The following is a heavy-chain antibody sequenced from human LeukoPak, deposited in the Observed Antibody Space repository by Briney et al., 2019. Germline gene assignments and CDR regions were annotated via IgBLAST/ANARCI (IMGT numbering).Heavy chain of an antibody. CDR3: ARDREGYYDSSGYANFDY. CDR1: GYTFTSYG. D-gene: IGHD3-22*01. J-gene: IGHJ4*02. V-gene: IGHV1-18*01. Sequence: ASVKVSCKASGYTFTSYGISWVRQAPGQGLEWMGWISAYNGNTNYAQELQGRVTMTTDTSTSTAYMELRSLRSDDTAVYYCARDREGYYDSSGYANFDYWGQGTLVTVSS. CDR2: ISAYNGNT.